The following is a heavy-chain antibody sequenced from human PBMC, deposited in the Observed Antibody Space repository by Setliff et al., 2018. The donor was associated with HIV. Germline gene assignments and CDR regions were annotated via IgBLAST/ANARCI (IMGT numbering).Heavy chain of an antibody. V-gene: IGHV1-8*03. CDR2: MNPNSGNR. Sequence: GASVKVSCKTSGYTFTSYDINWVRQATGQGLEWMGWMNPNSGNRGYAQKFQGRVTISRNTSISTAYMELSGLRSEDTAVYYCARSFDILTGDLDYWGQGTLVTVSS. CDR1: GYTFTSYD. CDR3: ARSFDILTGDLDY. D-gene: IGHD3-9*01. J-gene: IGHJ4*02.